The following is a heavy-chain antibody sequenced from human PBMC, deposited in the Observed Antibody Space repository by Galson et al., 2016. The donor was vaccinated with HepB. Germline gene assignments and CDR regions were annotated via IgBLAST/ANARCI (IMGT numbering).Heavy chain of an antibody. CDR1: GFPFSFYS. CDR3: ARDPGRTTIEYAFDI. Sequence: SLRLSCAASGFPFSFYSMAWVRQAPGKGLEWVASIERVGSQYVDSVMGRFTISRDNTKNSLYLQMNSLRAEDTAIYYCARDPGRTTIEYAFDIWGQGTMVTVSS. V-gene: IGHV3-7*01. CDR2: IERVGSQ. D-gene: IGHD1-26*01. J-gene: IGHJ3*02.